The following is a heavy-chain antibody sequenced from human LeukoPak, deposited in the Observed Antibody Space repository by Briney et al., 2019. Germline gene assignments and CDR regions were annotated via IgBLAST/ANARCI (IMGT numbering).Heavy chain of an antibody. Sequence: SETLSLTCTGSGGSISSYYWSWIRQPPGKGLEWIGYIYYSGSTNYNPSLKSGVTISVDTSKNQFSLKLSSVTAADTAVYYCARTQKGSSGWYHTTLFDYWGQGTLVTVSS. J-gene: IGHJ4*02. CDR1: GGSISSYY. CDR3: ARTQKGSSGWYHTTLFDY. CDR2: IYYSGST. V-gene: IGHV4-59*01. D-gene: IGHD6-19*01.